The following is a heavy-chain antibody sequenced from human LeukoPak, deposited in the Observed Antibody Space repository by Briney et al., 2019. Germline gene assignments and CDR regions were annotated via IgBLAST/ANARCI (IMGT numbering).Heavy chain of an antibody. J-gene: IGHJ4*02. CDR3: ATYRQVLLPFES. V-gene: IGHV3-23*01. CDR2: ISSTGGTT. D-gene: IGHD2-8*02. Sequence: GGSLRLSCAASGFTFSSYGMSWVRQAPGKGLEWVSAISSTGGTTYYADSVKGRFTISRDNSKNTLYLQMNSLRAEDTAIYYCATYRQVLLPFESWGQGTLVTVSS. CDR1: GFTFSSYG.